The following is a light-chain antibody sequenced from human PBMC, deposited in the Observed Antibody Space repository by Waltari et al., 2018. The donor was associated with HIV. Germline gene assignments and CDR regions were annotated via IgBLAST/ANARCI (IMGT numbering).Light chain of an antibody. CDR3: QQYNTGPRT. V-gene: IGKV3-15*01. Sequence: EIVMTQSPATLPVSPGERVTLSCRASQSVVTNLAWYQQKFGQPPRLPIYATSIRATNIPARFSGGGSGTEFTLTISSLQSEDFAIYYCQQYNTGPRTFGQGTKVEV. CDR1: QSVVTN. CDR2: ATS. J-gene: IGKJ1*01.